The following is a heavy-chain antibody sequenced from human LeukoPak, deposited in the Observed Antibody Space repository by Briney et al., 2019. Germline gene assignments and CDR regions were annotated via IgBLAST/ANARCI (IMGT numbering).Heavy chain of an antibody. Sequence: PGGSLRLSCAASGFTFSKYGMHWVRQAPGKGLEWVAVIWFDEKNKYYADSVKGRFTISRDNSKNTLYLEMDSLRADDTAVYYCAKDRAVAGTDARYYFDYWGQGTLVTVSA. CDR1: GFTFSKYG. D-gene: IGHD6-19*01. V-gene: IGHV3-33*06. J-gene: IGHJ4*02. CDR3: AKDRAVAGTDARYYFDY. CDR2: IWFDEKNK.